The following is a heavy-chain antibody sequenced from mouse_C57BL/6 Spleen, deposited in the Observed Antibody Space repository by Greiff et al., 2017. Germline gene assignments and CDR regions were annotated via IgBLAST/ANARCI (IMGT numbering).Heavy chain of an antibody. Sequence: EVMLVESGPVLVKPGASVKMSCKASGYTFTDYYMNWVKQSHGKSLEWIGVINPYNGGTSYNQKFKGKATLTVDKSSSTAYMELNSLTSEDSAVYYCARDYDQRDAMDYWGQGTSVTVSS. V-gene: IGHV1-19*01. J-gene: IGHJ4*01. CDR1: GYTFTDYY. CDR3: ARDYDQRDAMDY. CDR2: INPYNGGT. D-gene: IGHD2-4*01.